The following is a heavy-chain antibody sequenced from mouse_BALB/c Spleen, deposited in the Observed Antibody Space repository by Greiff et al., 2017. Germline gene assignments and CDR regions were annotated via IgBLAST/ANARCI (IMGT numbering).Heavy chain of an antibody. CDR3: ASGLEGWFAY. CDR2: IYPYNGGT. CDR1: GYTFTDYN. J-gene: IGHJ3*01. V-gene: IGHV1S29*02. Sequence: EVQLQQSGPELVKPGASVKISCKASGYTFTDYNMHWVKQSHGKSLEWIGYIYPYNGGTGYNQKFKSKATLTVDNSSSTAYMELRSLTSEDSAVYYCASGLEGWFAYWGQGTLVTVSA.